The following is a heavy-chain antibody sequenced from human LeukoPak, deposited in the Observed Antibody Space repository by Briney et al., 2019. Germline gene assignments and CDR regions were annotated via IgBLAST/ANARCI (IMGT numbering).Heavy chain of an antibody. CDR2: MNPNSGGT. J-gene: IGHJ5*02. CDR3: ARVGETYYYDSSGHYYNS. D-gene: IGHD3-22*01. V-gene: IGHV1-2*02. CDR1: GYTFTSYD. Sequence: ASVKVSCKASGYTFTSYDINWVRQATGQGLEWMGWMNPNSGGTNSAQKFQGRVTMTRDTSISTAYMELSRLRSDDTAVYYCARVGETYYYDSSGHYYNSWGQGTLVTVSS.